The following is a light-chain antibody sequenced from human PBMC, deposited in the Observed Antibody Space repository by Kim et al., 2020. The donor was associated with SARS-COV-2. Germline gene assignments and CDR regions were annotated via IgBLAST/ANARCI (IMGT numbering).Light chain of an antibody. CDR3: ASWDDSLTGVV. J-gene: IGLJ2*01. CDR2: STN. CDR1: SSNIRSNT. Sequence: QSVLAQPPSASGTPGQRVTISCSGSSSNIRSNTVTWYQQLPGTTPKLLIYSTNQRTSGVPDRFSGSKSGTSASLAISGLQSEDEADYYCASWDDSLTGVVFGGGTQLTVL. V-gene: IGLV1-44*01.